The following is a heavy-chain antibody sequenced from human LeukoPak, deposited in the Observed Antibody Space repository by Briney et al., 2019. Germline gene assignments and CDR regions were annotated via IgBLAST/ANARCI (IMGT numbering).Heavy chain of an antibody. CDR3: ASGYYDFWSGYYY. D-gene: IGHD3-3*01. CDR2: INPSGGST. J-gene: IGHJ4*02. Sequence: GASVKVSCKASGYSFTSYYMQWVREAPGQGLEWMVIINPSGGSTSYAQKFQGRVTMTRDTSTSTVYMELSSLRSEDTAVYYCASGYYDFWSGYYYWGQGTLVTVSS. V-gene: IGHV1-46*03. CDR1: GYSFTSYY.